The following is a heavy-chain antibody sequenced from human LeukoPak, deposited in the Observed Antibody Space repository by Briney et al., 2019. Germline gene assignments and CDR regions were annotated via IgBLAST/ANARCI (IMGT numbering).Heavy chain of an antibody. V-gene: IGHV4-31*03. Sequence: PSETLSLTCTVSGGSISSGGYYWSWIRQHPGKGLEWIGYIYYSGSTYYNPSLKSRVTMSVDTSKNQFSLKLSSVTAADTAVYYCARVRRGYSYGLDYWGQGTLVTVSS. CDR3: ARVRRGYSYGLDY. J-gene: IGHJ4*02. CDR1: GGSISSGGYY. CDR2: IYYSGST. D-gene: IGHD5-18*01.